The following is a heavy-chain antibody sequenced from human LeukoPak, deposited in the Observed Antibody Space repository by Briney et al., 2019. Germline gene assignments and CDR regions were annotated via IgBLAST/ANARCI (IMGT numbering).Heavy chain of an antibody. CDR3: AKATLHYDFWSGYYTFDY. Sequence: GRSLRLSCAASGFTFDDYAMHWVRQAPGNGLEWVSGISWNSGSIGYADSVKGRFTISRDNAKNSLYLQMNSLGAEDTALYYCAKATLHYDFWSGYYTFDYWGQGTLVTVSS. D-gene: IGHD3-3*01. CDR1: GFTFDDYA. V-gene: IGHV3-9*01. CDR2: ISWNSGSI. J-gene: IGHJ4*02.